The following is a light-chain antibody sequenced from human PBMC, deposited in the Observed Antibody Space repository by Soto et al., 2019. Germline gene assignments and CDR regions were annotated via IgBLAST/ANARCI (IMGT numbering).Light chain of an antibody. CDR3: HSLDPSPSDV. Sequence: QSVLTQPPSVSGAPGQRVTISCTGNSSNIGAGYDVHWYQRLPGTAPKLLIYGNNNRPSGVPDRFLGSKSGTSASLAINGPQVEGEAGYTCHSLDPSPSDVFGGGTPLTVL. J-gene: IGLJ3*02. CDR1: SSNIGAGYD. V-gene: IGLV1-40*01. CDR2: GNN.